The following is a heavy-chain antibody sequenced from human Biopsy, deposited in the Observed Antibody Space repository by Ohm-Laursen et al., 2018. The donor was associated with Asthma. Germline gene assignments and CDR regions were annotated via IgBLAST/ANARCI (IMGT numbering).Heavy chain of an antibody. V-gene: IGHV1-69*13. CDR1: GGTFGNYA. CDR3: ASPTYCSGSSCINNYYYALDV. Sequence: SVKVSCKASGGTFGNYAISWVRQAPGQGLEWMGGIIPMFGTTNYAQKFQGRVTITADESTSTAYMELSGLRSDDTAVYYCASPTYCSGSSCINNYYYALDVWGQGTTVTVSS. J-gene: IGHJ6*02. CDR2: IIPMFGTT. D-gene: IGHD2-15*01.